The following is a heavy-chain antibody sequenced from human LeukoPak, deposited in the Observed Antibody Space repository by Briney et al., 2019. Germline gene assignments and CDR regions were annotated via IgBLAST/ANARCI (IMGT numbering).Heavy chain of an antibody. J-gene: IGHJ4*01. V-gene: IGHV3-48*01. CDR1: GFTFSSYS. D-gene: IGHD3-10*01. CDR3: ARGPVTLWFYFYY. CDR2: ISSSSSTI. Sequence: PGGSLRLSCAASGFTFSSYSMNWVRQAPGKGLEWVSYISSSSSTIYYADSVKGRFTISRDNSKNSLYLQTNRLRAEDTAVYYCARGPVTLWFYFYYCGHGTLVTASS.